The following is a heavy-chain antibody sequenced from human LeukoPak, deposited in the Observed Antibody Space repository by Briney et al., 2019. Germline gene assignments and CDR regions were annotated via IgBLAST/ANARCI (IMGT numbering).Heavy chain of an antibody. Sequence: SETLSLTCAVYGGSFSGYYWSWIRQPPGRGLEWIGEINHSGSTNYNPSLKSRVTISVDTSKNQFSLKLSSVTAADTAMYYCARGHSSGYQSWGQGTLVTVSS. CDR1: GGSFSGYY. D-gene: IGHD3-22*01. CDR3: ARGHSSGYQS. V-gene: IGHV4-34*01. J-gene: IGHJ4*02. CDR2: INHSGST.